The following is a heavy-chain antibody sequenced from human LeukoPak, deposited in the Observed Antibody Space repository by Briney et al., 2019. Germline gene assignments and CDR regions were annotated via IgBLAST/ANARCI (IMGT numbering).Heavy chain of an antibody. CDR2: INHSGST. V-gene: IGHV4-39*07. Sequence: SETLSLTCTVSGGSISSSSYYWGWIRQPPGKGLEWIGEINHSGSTNYNPSLKSRVTISVDTSKNQFSLKLSSVTAADTAVYYCARGLAAAPYYWGQGTLVTVSS. D-gene: IGHD6-13*01. CDR1: GGSISSSSYY. CDR3: ARGLAAAPYY. J-gene: IGHJ4*02.